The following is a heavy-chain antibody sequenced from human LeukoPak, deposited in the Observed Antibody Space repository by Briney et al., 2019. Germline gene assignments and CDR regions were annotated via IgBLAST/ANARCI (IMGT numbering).Heavy chain of an antibody. Sequence: ESGPTLVKPTQTLTLTCTFSGFSLNTRGVGVGWIRQPPGTALEWLSLIYWHEKKYFSPSLHNRLSITKDASKNQVVLTMTNMDPVDTATYYCAHTPDWGSHAFDIWGQGTMVTVSS. CDR1: GFSLNTRGVG. D-gene: IGHD7-27*01. CDR2: IYWHEKK. CDR3: AHTPDWGSHAFDI. J-gene: IGHJ3*02. V-gene: IGHV2-5*01.